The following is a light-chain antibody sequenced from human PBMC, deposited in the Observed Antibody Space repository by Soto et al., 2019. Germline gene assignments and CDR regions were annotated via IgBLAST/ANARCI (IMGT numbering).Light chain of an antibody. CDR3: QQYGSSPPFV. Sequence: EIVLTQSPGTLSLSPGERATLSCRASQSVSSSYLAWYQQKPGQAPRLLIYGASSRATGIPDRFSGSGSGTDFTLTISRLEPEDFAVYYCQQYGSSPPFVFGQGTKVEIK. CDR1: QSVSSSY. CDR2: GAS. V-gene: IGKV3-20*01. J-gene: IGKJ1*01.